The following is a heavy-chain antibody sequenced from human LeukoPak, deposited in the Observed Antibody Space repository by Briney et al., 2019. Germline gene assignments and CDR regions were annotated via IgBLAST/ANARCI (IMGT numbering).Heavy chain of an antibody. CDR1: GFTFSNYW. Sequence: GGSLRLSCAASGFTFSNYWMGWVRQAPGKGLEWVVNINEDGSEKYYVDSVKGRFTISRDNAKKSLYLQMNSLRAEDTAVDYCGRVDLRTFHHNYYMDVWGKGTTVTVSS. D-gene: IGHD1-14*01. V-gene: IGHV3-7*01. CDR3: GRVDLRTFHHNYYMDV. CDR2: INEDGSEK. J-gene: IGHJ6*03.